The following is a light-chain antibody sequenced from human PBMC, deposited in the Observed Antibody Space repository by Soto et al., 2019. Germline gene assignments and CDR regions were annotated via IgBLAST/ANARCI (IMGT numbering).Light chain of an antibody. J-gene: IGKJ5*01. Sequence: IVMTQVAATLSVSAGARATLSCRARQSVSRNLAWYQQKPPQAPRLPRYGASTRATGIPARFSGSVSGTEFTLTTCSLQPEDFVVYDGQQYKNWPAIAFCPGTRLEN. CDR3: QQYKNWPAIA. CDR2: GAS. V-gene: IGKV3-15*01. CDR1: QSVSRN.